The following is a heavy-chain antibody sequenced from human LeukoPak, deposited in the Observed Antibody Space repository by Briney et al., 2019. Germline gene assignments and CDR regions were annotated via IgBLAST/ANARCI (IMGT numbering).Heavy chain of an antibody. D-gene: IGHD3-16*01. CDR2: IYTSGST. CDR1: GGSISSGSYY. Sequence: SETLSLTCTVSGGSISSGSYYWSWIRQPAGKGLEWIGRIYTSGSTNYNPSLKSRVTISVDTSKNQFSLKLSSVTAADTAVYYCARVAYTTPDYWGQGTLVTVSS. J-gene: IGHJ4*02. CDR3: ARVAYTTPDY. V-gene: IGHV4-61*02.